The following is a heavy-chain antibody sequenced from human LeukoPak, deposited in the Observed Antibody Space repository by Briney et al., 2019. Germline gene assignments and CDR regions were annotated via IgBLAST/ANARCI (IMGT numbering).Heavy chain of an antibody. CDR1: GFTFDDYA. CDR3: AREGFGEFIDY. Sequence: GGSLRLSCAASGFTFDDYAMHWFRQAPGKGLEWVPGISWNSGSIGYADSVKGRFTISRDNAKNSLYLQMNSLRAEDTAVYYCAREGFGEFIDYWGQGTLVTISS. V-gene: IGHV3-9*01. D-gene: IGHD3-10*01. J-gene: IGHJ4*02. CDR2: ISWNSGSI.